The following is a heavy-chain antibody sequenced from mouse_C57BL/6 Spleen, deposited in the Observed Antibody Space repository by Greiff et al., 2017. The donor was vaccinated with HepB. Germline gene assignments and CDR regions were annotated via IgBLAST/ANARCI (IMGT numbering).Heavy chain of an antibody. V-gene: IGHV14-1*01. J-gene: IGHJ3*01. CDR3: TTNYYGSIAWFAY. CDR2: IDPEDGDT. Sequence: EVQLQQSGAELVRPGASVKLSCTASGFNIKDYYMHWVKQRPEQGLEWIGRIDPEDGDTEYAPKFQGKATMTADTSSNSAYLPLSSLTSEDTAVYYCTTNYYGSIAWFAYWGQGTLVTVSA. D-gene: IGHD1-1*01. CDR1: GFNIKDYY.